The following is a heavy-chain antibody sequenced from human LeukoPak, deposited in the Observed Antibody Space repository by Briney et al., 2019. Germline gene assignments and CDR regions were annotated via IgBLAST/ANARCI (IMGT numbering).Heavy chain of an antibody. J-gene: IGHJ6*02. CDR2: IYPGDSDT. Sequence: GESLKISCKGSGYSFTSYWIGWVRQMPGKGLEWMGIIYPGDSDTRYSPSFQGQVTISADKSISTAYLQWSSLKASDTAMYYCARHGQRLTSGYYYYYGMGVWGQGTTVTVSS. CDR1: GYSFTSYW. CDR3: ARHGQRLTSGYYYYYGMGV. D-gene: IGHD6-25*01. V-gene: IGHV5-51*01.